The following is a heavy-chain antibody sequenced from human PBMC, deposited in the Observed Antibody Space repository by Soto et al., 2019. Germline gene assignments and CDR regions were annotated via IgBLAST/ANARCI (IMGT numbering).Heavy chain of an antibody. V-gene: IGHV4-34*01. CDR2: IYHSGST. J-gene: IGHJ5*02. D-gene: IGHD2-21*02. CDR1: GGSFSGYY. Sequence: QVQLQQWGAGLLKPSETLSLTCAVYGGSFSGYYWSWIRQPPGKGLGWIGEIYHSGSTNYNPALKSRVPISVDTSMNQFSLKLRSVSAADTVVYYCAGEYCGGDCLGWFDPWGQGTLVTLSS. CDR3: AGEYCGGDCLGWFDP.